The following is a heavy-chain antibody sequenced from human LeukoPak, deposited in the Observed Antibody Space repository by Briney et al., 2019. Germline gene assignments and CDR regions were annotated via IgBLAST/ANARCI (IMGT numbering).Heavy chain of an antibody. V-gene: IGHV3-30-3*01. Sequence: GRSPRLSCAASGFTFSSYAMHCVRQAPGKGLEWVAVISYDGSNKYYADSVKGRITISRDNSKNTVYLQMNSLRGEDTAVYYCARDSTWIQDFWGQGTLVTVSS. CDR3: ARDSTWIQDF. CDR2: ISYDGSNK. J-gene: IGHJ4*02. CDR1: GFTFSSYA. D-gene: IGHD5-18*01.